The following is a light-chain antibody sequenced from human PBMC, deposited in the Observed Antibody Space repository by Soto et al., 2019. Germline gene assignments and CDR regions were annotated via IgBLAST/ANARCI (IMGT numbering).Light chain of an antibody. CDR1: SSDVGGSNH. V-gene: IGLV2-14*01. CDR3: NSQTRSGIRV. J-gene: IGLJ1*01. Sequence: LTQPASVSGSPGQSITISCTGTSSDVGGSNHVTWYQHHPGKVPKVIIYEVNFRPSGVSNRFSGSKSGYTASLTISGLQAEDEADYYCNSQTRSGIRVFGTGTKVTVL. CDR2: EVN.